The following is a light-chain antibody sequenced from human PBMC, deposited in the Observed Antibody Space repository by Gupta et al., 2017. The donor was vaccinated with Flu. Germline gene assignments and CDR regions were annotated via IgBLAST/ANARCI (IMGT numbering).Light chain of an antibody. CDR1: SSSIGSAT. CDR2: ANN. Sequence: QSVLTQPVSMSGTPGQTVSLTCSGGSSSIGSATVDWYQQVPGMAPRLLICANNQRPAGVPGRFSGSKSGTSASLAISGLQPEDEGDYYCATWIDALSGPVFGGGTKMIVL. V-gene: IGLV1-44*01. J-gene: IGLJ2*01. CDR3: ATWIDALSGPV.